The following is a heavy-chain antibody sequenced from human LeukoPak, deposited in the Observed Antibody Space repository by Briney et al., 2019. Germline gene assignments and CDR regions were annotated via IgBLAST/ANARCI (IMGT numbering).Heavy chain of an antibody. CDR3: AKDRRYVRVFDY. D-gene: IGHD1-14*01. CDR1: GFTVSSNY. CDR2: IYSGGST. J-gene: IGHJ4*02. Sequence: PGGSLRLSCAASGFTVSSNYMSWVRQAPGKGLEWVSVIYSGGSTYYADSVKGRFTISRDNSKNTLYLQMNSLRAEDTAVYYCAKDRRYVRVFDYWGQGTLVTVSS. V-gene: IGHV3-66*01.